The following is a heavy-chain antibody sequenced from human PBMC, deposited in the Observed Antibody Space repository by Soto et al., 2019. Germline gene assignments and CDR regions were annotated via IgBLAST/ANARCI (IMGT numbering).Heavy chain of an antibody. CDR1: GFTFSSYA. Sequence: GGSLRLSCAASGFTFSSYAMSWVRQAPGKGLEWVSAISGSGGSTYYADSVKGRFTISRDNSKNTLYLQMNSLRAEDTAVYYCAKRPKAYYDFWSGYRTPYFDYWGQGTLVTVSS. D-gene: IGHD3-3*01. V-gene: IGHV3-23*01. CDR3: AKRPKAYYDFWSGYRTPYFDY. J-gene: IGHJ4*02. CDR2: ISGSGGST.